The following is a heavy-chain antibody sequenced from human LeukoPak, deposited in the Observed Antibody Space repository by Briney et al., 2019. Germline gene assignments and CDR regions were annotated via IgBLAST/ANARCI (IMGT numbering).Heavy chain of an antibody. CDR1: GGTFSSYA. D-gene: IGHD3-10*01. J-gene: IGHJ6*03. CDR3: ARDSPMVRGDDLGGYYYYYYMDV. CDR2: LIPIFGTA. V-gene: IGHV1-69*05. Sequence: GASVKVSCKASGGTFSSYAISWVPEAPGQGLEWMGRLIPIFGTANYAQKFQGRVTITTDESTSTAYMDLSSLRSGDTAVYYCARDSPMVRGDDLGGYYYYYYMDVWGKETTVTVAS.